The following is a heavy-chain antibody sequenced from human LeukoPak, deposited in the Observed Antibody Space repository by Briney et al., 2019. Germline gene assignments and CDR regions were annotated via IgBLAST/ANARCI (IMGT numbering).Heavy chain of an antibody. Sequence: ASVKVSCKASGYTFTSYDINWVRQATGQGLEWMGWMNPNSGNTGYAQKFQGRVTMTRNTSISTAYMELSSLRSEDTAVYYCARSVQSTMWELPDFDYWGQGTLVTVSS. CDR1: GYTFTSYD. D-gene: IGHD1-26*01. CDR3: ARSVQSTMWELPDFDY. CDR2: MNPNSGNT. V-gene: IGHV1-8*01. J-gene: IGHJ4*02.